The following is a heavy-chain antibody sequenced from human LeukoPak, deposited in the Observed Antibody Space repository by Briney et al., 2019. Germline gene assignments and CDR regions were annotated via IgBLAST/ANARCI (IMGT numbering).Heavy chain of an antibody. Sequence: SETLSLTCTVSGDSIRSYDWSWIRPSPGKGLEWIGYISYSGSTNYNPSLKSRVTISVDTSKNQFSLNLSSVTAADTAVYFCARLSWPGRGSRFDPWGQGTLVTVSS. J-gene: IGHJ5*02. V-gene: IGHV4-59*01. CDR2: ISYSGST. CDR1: GDSIRSYD. CDR3: ARLSWPGRGSRFDP. D-gene: IGHD3-10*01.